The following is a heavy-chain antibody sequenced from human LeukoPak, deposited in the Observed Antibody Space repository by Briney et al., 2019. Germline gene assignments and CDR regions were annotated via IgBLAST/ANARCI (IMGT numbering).Heavy chain of an antibody. CDR2: IIPIFGTA. CDR3: ARGSIVAPSYYYYYMDV. J-gene: IGHJ6*03. V-gene: IGHV1-69*01. D-gene: IGHD2-15*01. Sequence: GSSVKVSCKASGGTFSSYAISWVRQAPGHGLEWMGGIIPIFGTANYAQKFQGRVTITADESTSTAYMELSSLRSEDTAVYYCARGSIVAPSYYYYYMDVWGKGTTVTISS. CDR1: GGTFSSYA.